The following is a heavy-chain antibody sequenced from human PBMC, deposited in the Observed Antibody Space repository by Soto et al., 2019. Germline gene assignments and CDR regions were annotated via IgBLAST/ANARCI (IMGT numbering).Heavy chain of an antibody. J-gene: IGHJ4*02. CDR3: ARDYLLVGATGLFDY. D-gene: IGHD1-26*01. CDR2: IWYDGSNK. Sequence: QVQLVESGGGVVQPGRSLRLSCAASGFTFSSYGMQWVREAPGKGLEWVAVIWYDGSNKYYADSVKGRFTISRDNSKNTLYLQMNSLRAEDTAVYYCARDYLLVGATGLFDYWGQGTLVTVSS. V-gene: IGHV3-33*01. CDR1: GFTFSSYG.